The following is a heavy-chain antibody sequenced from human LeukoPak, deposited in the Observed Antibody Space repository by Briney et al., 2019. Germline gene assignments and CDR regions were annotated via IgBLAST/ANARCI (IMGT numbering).Heavy chain of an antibody. CDR2: IYYSGST. CDR3: ARGRDLIGFDP. D-gene: IGHD2-15*01. Sequence: SETLSLTCTVSGGSISSYYWSWIRQPPGKGLERIGYIYYSGSTNYNPSLKSRVTISVDTSKNQFSLKLSSVTAADTAVYYCARGRDLIGFDPWGQGTLVTVSS. V-gene: IGHV4-59*01. J-gene: IGHJ5*02. CDR1: GGSISSYY.